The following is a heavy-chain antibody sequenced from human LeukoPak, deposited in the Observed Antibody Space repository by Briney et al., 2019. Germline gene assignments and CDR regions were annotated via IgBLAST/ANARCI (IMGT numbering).Heavy chain of an antibody. Sequence: SETLSFTCTVSNGSISCFYWTWIRQPPGKGLWWRGYIYYTGTTDYNPSLKSRVTISVDTSNNQFSLKLSSVTAADTAVYYCARGYGRYFDYWGQGTLVTVSA. CDR2: IYYTGTT. CDR1: NGSISCFY. J-gene: IGHJ4*02. D-gene: IGHD5-18*01. CDR3: ARGYGRYFDY. V-gene: IGHV4-59*01.